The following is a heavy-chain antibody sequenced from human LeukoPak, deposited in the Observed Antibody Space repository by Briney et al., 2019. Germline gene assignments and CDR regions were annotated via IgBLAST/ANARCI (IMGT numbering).Heavy chain of an antibody. CDR2: INHSGST. CDR3: ARGGRGIAAAGVLNYSYYYMDV. J-gene: IGHJ6*03. Sequence: PSETLSLTCAVYGGSFSGYYWSWIRQPPGKGLEWIGEINHSGSTNYNPSLKSRVTISVDTSKNQFSLKLSSVTAADTAVYYCARGGRGIAAAGVLNYSYYYMDVWGKGTTVTVSS. D-gene: IGHD6-13*01. V-gene: IGHV4-34*01. CDR1: GGSFSGYY.